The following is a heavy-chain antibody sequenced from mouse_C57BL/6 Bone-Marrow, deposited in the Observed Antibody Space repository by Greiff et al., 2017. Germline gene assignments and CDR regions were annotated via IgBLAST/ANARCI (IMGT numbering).Heavy chain of an antibody. V-gene: IGHV3-6*01. CDR1: GYSITSGYY. CDR2: ISYDGSN. J-gene: IGHJ2*01. Sequence: EVQLQQSGPGLVKPSQSLSLTCSVTGYSITSGYYWNWIRQFPGNKLEWMGYISYDGSNNYNPSLKNRISITRDTSKNQFFLKLNSVTTEDTATYYCADWERDYWGQGTTLTVSS. CDR3: ADWERDY. D-gene: IGHD4-1*01.